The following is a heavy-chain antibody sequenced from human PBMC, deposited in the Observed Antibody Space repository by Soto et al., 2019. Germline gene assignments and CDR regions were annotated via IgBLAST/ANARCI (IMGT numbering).Heavy chain of an antibody. CDR3: AKTYSSGWSIYFDY. V-gene: IGHV3-23*01. J-gene: IGHJ4*02. D-gene: IGHD6-19*01. CDR2: ISGSGGST. CDR1: GFTFSSYA. Sequence: EVQLLESGGGLVQPGGSLRLSCAASGFTFSSYAMSWVRQAPGKGLERVSNISGSGGSTYYADSVKGRFTISRDNSKNTLCLQMNSLRAEDTAVYYCAKTYSSGWSIYFDYWGQGTLVTVSS.